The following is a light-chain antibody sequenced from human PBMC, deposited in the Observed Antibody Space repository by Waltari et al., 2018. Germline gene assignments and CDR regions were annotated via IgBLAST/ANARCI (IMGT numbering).Light chain of an antibody. Sequence: QSLLTQPPSASGTPGQRVAISCSGSDSNIGTNEVEWYRQLPGTAPKILIHLTNGRPSGVPDRFSGSKSGTSASLAISGVQADDEADYCCAGWDDRVKGVVFGGGTKLTVL. V-gene: IGLV1-44*01. CDR1: DSNIGTNE. J-gene: IGLJ2*01. CDR2: LTN. CDR3: AGWDDRVKGVV.